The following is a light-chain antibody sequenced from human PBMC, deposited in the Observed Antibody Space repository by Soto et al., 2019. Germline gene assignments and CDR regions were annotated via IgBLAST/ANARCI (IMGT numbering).Light chain of an antibody. V-gene: IGKV3-20*01. Sequence: EIVLTQSPGTLSLSPGERATISCRASQRVSSRYFAWFQQRPGQVPRLLIFGSSSRAPGIPDRFSGSGSGTDFTLNISRLEPEDFGVYYCQQYDHSHRTFGQGTKVEVK. CDR3: QQYDHSHRT. CDR1: QRVSSRY. J-gene: IGKJ1*01. CDR2: GSS.